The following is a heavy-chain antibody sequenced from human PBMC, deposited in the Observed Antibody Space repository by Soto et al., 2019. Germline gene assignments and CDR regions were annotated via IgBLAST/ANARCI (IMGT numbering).Heavy chain of an antibody. CDR2: IIPLVGTA. D-gene: IGHD3-9*01. Sequence: QVQLVQSGAEVKKPGSAVKVSCKATGGAFSSNAISWVRQAPGQGLEWMGGIIPLVGTANYAQNFRGRVSITADESMSTAYMELSSLRSEDTAVYYCARHLLPYSRVDGMDVWGQGTTVTVSS. J-gene: IGHJ6*02. V-gene: IGHV1-69*01. CDR1: GGAFSSNA. CDR3: ARHLLPYSRVDGMDV.